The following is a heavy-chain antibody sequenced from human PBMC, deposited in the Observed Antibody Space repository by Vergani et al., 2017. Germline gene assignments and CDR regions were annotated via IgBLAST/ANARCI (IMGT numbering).Heavy chain of an antibody. J-gene: IGHJ4*02. D-gene: IGHD1-1*01. CDR3: ARHTTYTDS. V-gene: IGHV5-51*01. CDR1: EYSFCNYW. Sequence: EVELVQSGPEMRKPGESLKISCKGSEYSFCNYWIGWVRQKPGKGLELMGIIYPADSDTRYSPSFQGQVTISADKSISTAFLQWDSLKASDTALYYCARHTTYTDSWGQGTLVTVSS. CDR2: IYPADSDT.